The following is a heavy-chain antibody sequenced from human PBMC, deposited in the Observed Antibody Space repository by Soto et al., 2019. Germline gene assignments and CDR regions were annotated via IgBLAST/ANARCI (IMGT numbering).Heavy chain of an antibody. Sequence: GGSLRLSCAASGFTFSSYAMSWVRQAPGKGLEWVSAISGSGGSTYYADSVKGRFTISRDNSKNTLYQQMNSLRAEDTAVYYCAKAPDYGEISWFDPWGQGTLVTVSA. CDR1: GFTFSSYA. V-gene: IGHV3-23*01. J-gene: IGHJ5*02. CDR2: ISGSGGST. D-gene: IGHD4-17*01. CDR3: AKAPDYGEISWFDP.